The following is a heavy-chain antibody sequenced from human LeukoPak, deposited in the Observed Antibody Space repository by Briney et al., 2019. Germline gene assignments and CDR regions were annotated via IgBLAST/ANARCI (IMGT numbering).Heavy chain of an antibody. Sequence: GGSLRLSCAASGFTFSSYAMHWVRQAPGKGLEWVAVISYDGSNKYYADSVKGRFTISRDNSKNTLYLQMNSLRPEDTAVYYCAKTKSSGPAGDYFDYWGQGTLVTVSS. CDR1: GFTFSSYA. D-gene: IGHD3-22*01. J-gene: IGHJ4*02. CDR3: AKTKSSGPAGDYFDY. V-gene: IGHV3-30-3*02. CDR2: ISYDGSNK.